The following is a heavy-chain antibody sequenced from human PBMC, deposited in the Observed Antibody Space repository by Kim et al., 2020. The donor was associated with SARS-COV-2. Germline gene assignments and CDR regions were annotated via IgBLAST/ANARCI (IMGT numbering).Heavy chain of an antibody. J-gene: IGHJ3*02. V-gene: IGHV4-59*01. D-gene: IGHD2-21*02. CDR2: IYYSGST. CDR3: ARDIVVVTAQGGPDAFDI. Sequence: SETLSLTCTVSGGSISSYYWSWIRQPPGKGLEWIGYIYYSGSTNYNPSLKSRVTISVDTSKNQFSLKLSSVTAADTAVYYCARDIVVVTAQGGPDAFDIWGQGTMVTVSS. CDR1: GGSISSYY.